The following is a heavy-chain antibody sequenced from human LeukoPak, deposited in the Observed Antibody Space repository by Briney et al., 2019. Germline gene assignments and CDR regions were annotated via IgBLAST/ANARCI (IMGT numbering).Heavy chain of an antibody. Sequence: SETLSLTCAVYGGSFSGYYWSWIRQPPGKGLEWIGEINHSGSTNYNPSLKSRVTISVDTSKNQFSLKLSSVTAADTAVYYCARVAISTGGPDYWGQGTLVTVSS. CDR3: ARVAISTGGPDY. CDR2: INHSGST. J-gene: IGHJ4*02. D-gene: IGHD2-21*01. V-gene: IGHV4-34*01. CDR1: GGSFSGYY.